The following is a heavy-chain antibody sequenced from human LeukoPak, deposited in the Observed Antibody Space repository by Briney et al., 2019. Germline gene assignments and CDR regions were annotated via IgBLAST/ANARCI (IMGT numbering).Heavy chain of an antibody. Sequence: KPSETLSLTCAVYGGSFSGYYWTWIRQPPGKGLEGIGGIHYSGSATYNPSLKSRVTISVDTSKNQFSLKMNSVTAADTAVYYCAREGPAVDTAMAGGFDYWGQGTLVTVSS. V-gene: IGHV4-34*01. D-gene: IGHD5-18*01. CDR1: GGSFSGYY. CDR3: AREGPAVDTAMAGGFDY. CDR2: IHYSGSA. J-gene: IGHJ4*02.